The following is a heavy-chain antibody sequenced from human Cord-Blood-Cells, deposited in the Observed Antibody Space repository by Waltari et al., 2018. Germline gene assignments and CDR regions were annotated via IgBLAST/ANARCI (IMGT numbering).Heavy chain of an antibody. J-gene: IGHJ4*02. CDR3: ARGGCSSTSCYYFDY. CDR2: INHSGST. Sequence: QVQLQQWGAGLLKPSETLSLTCAVYGGPFSGYYWSWIRQPPGKGLEWIGEINHSGSTNYNPSLKSRVTISVDTSKNQFSLKLSSVTAADTAVYYCARGGCSSTSCYYFDYWGQGTLVTVSS. CDR1: GGPFSGYY. D-gene: IGHD2-2*01. V-gene: IGHV4-34*01.